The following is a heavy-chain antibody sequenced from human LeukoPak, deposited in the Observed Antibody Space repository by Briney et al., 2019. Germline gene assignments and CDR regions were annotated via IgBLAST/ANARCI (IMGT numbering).Heavy chain of an antibody. CDR1: GFTFSGYA. Sequence: GGSLRLSCAASGFTFSGYAMRCVRRAPGKGLECVSAISSSSGSTYYADAVKGRFTISRDNAKTSLYLQMNSLRAEDTAVYYCARPVEYSSSSDAFDIWGQGTMVTVSS. D-gene: IGHD6-6*01. V-gene: IGHV3-23*01. J-gene: IGHJ3*02. CDR3: ARPVEYSSSSDAFDI. CDR2: ISSSSGST.